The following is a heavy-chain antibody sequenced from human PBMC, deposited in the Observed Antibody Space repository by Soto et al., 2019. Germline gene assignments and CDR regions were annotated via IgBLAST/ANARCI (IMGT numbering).Heavy chain of an antibody. CDR3: AHRPITAPGSTCFDY. Sequence: QITLKESGPTLVKPTQTLTLTCTFSGFSLSTSGVGVGWIRQPPGKALEWLALIYWDDDKHYSPSLKSRLTITNDTSNTHVVLTMTNMDPVDTATYYCAHRPITAPGSTCFDYWGQGTLVTVSS. CDR2: IYWDDDK. CDR1: GFSLSTSGVG. D-gene: IGHD3-10*01. V-gene: IGHV2-5*02. J-gene: IGHJ4*02.